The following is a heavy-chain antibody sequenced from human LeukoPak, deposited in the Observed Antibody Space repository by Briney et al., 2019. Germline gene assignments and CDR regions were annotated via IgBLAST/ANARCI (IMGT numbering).Heavy chain of an antibody. CDR3: ARGSRYCSSTSCEMYYCDY. CDR1: GFPLSSYA. D-gene: IGHD2-2*01. Sequence: GGPLSLSCAASGFPLSSYAMLWLRQAPGKGLEYVSAISSNGGSTYYANSVKGRFTISRDNSKNTLYLQMGSLRAEDMAVYYCARGSRYCSSTSCEMYYCDYWGRGTLVTVSS. V-gene: IGHV3-64*01. J-gene: IGHJ4*02. CDR2: ISSNGGST.